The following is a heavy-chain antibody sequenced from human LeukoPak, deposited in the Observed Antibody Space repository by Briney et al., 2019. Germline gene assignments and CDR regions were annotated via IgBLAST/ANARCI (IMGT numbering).Heavy chain of an antibody. CDR2: INQIGST. CDR1: GESFSGYY. CDR3: ASIAMGIAARGWFDP. Sequence: PSETLSLTCAVYGESFSGYYWSWIRPPPGKGLEWIGEINQIGSTNYNPSLKSRVTISVDTSKNQFSLKLSSVTAADAAVYYCASIAMGIAARGWFDPWGQGTLVTVSS. J-gene: IGHJ5*02. V-gene: IGHV4-34*01. D-gene: IGHD6-6*01.